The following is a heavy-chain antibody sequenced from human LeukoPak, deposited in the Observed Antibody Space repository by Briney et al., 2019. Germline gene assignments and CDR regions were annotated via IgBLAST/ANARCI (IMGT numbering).Heavy chain of an antibody. CDR3: ARAVGYKGFIDY. D-gene: IGHD5-24*01. Sequence: PGGSLRLSCAASRFTFSSYEMNWVRQAPGKRLEWVSYISSSGSTIYYADSVQGRFTITRDNAKNALYLQMNSPRAEDTAVYYCARAVGYKGFIDYWGQGTLVTVSS. V-gene: IGHV3-48*03. CDR1: RFTFSSYE. J-gene: IGHJ4*02. CDR2: ISSSGSTI.